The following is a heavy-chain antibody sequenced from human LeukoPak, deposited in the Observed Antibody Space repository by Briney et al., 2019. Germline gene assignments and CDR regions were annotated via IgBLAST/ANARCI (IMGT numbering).Heavy chain of an antibody. CDR2: IYTSGST. J-gene: IGHJ3*02. Sequence: SETLCLTCAVSGGSFSIDYGSWIRQPPGKGRGWMGHIYTSGSTKYNPSLKGRVTMSVATPTNQFSLTLSSVTAADTAVYYCARDHEDIVATIWGEGLNIWGQGTVVTVSS. CDR3: ARDHEDIVATIWGEGLNI. D-gene: IGHD5-12*01. V-gene: IGHV4-4*07. CDR1: GGSFSIDY.